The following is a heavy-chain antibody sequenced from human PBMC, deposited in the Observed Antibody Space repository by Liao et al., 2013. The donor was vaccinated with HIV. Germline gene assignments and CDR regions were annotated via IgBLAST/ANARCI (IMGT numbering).Heavy chain of an antibody. V-gene: IGHV4-39*07. CDR2: ISHSGST. Sequence: QLHLQESGPGLVKPSETLSLTCTVSGGSISSRSYYWGWIRQPPGKGLEWIGTISHSGSTYYNPSLKSRVTISFNTSKNLFSLKLNSVTAADTAVYYCAKNSGSYTIFDAFDIWGQGTMVTVSS. CDR3: AKNSGSYTIFDAFDI. CDR1: GGSISSRSYY. J-gene: IGHJ3*02. D-gene: IGHD1-26*01.